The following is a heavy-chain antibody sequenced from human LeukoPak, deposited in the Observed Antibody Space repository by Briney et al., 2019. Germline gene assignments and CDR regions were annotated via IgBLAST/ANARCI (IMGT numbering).Heavy chain of an antibody. V-gene: IGHV5-51*01. CDR2: IYPGDSDT. D-gene: IGHD1-1*01. CDR3: ARHETGPYFDY. Sequence: GESLKISCKVSGYSFTTYWIGWVRQMPGKGLEWMGIIYPGDSDTRYSPSFQGQVTISADKSISTAYLQWSSLKASDTAIYYCARHETGPYFDYWGQGTLVTVSS. J-gene: IGHJ4*02. CDR1: GYSFTTYW.